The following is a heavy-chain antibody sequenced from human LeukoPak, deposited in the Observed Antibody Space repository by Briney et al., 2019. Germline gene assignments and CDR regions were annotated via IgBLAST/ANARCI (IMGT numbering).Heavy chain of an antibody. CDR3: ARGGSSSSRDYYYYYMDV. Sequence: SETLSLTCAVYGESFSSYYWTWIRQPPGRGLEWIGDINPRGSADYNPSLKSRVTISIDTSKNQFTLRLRSVTAADTAVYYCARGGSSSSRDYYYYYMDVWGKGTTVTVSS. V-gene: IGHV4-34*01. CDR1: GESFSSYY. D-gene: IGHD6-6*01. J-gene: IGHJ6*03. CDR2: INPRGSA.